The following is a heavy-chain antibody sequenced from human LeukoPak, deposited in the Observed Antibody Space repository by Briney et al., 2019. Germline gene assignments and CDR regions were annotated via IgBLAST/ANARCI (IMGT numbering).Heavy chain of an antibody. V-gene: IGHV3-74*01. D-gene: IGHD1-26*01. CDR3: ARALGSYSDY. J-gene: IGHJ4*02. CDR2: INSDGSRI. CDR1: GFTFSTSW. Sequence: PGGSLRLSCAASGFTFSTSWMHWVRQAPGKGLVWVSRINSDGSRINYADPVKGRLTISRDNAKNTLYLQMNSLRADDTAVYYCARALGSYSDYWGKGTLVTVSS.